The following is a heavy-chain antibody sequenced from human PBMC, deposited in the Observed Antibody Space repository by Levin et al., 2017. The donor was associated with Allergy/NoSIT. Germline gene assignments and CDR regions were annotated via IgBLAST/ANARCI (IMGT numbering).Heavy chain of an antibody. V-gene: IGHV3-48*03. Sequence: WGSLRLSCAASGFRFNSYEMNWIRQAPGKGLEWVSYISSTSSTIYYADSVKGRFTIYRDNAKNSLYLQMDSLRAEDTAIYYCARDFAFSVDYYYGLDVWGLGTKVTVSS. CDR3: ARDFAFSVDYYYGLDV. CDR1: GFRFNSYE. J-gene: IGHJ6*02. D-gene: IGHD3-3*02. CDR2: ISSTSSTI.